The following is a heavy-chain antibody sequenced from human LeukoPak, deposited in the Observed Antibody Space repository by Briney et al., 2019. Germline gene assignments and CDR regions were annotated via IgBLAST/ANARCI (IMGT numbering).Heavy chain of an antibody. Sequence: ASVKVSCKASGYTFTSYDINWVRQAPGQGLEWMGWMNPNSANTGYAQKFQGRVTMTRNTSISTAYMELRSLRSEDTAVYFCARPYSSGWNDAFDIWGQGTMVPVSS. CDR1: GYTFTSYD. J-gene: IGHJ3*02. D-gene: IGHD6-19*01. CDR3: ARPYSSGWNDAFDI. V-gene: IGHV1-8*01. CDR2: MNPNSANT.